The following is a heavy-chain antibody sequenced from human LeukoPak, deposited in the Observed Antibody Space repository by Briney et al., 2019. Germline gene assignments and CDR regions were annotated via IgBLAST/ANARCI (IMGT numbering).Heavy chain of an antibody. V-gene: IGHV3-23*01. D-gene: IGHD3-22*01. CDR1: GFTFSSYA. CDR2: ISGTGGNT. J-gene: IGHJ4*02. CDR3: AKAQSSGFYWYFDC. Sequence: PGGSLRLSCAASGFTFSSYAMSWVRQAPGKGLEWVSAISGTGGNTYYADSVKGRFTISRDNSKNTLYLQMNSLRDEDTAVYYCAKAQSSGFYWYFDCWGQGTLVTVFS.